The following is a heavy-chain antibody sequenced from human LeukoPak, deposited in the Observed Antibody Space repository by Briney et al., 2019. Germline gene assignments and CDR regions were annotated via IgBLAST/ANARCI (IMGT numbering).Heavy chain of an antibody. CDR3: ARTHDYGDYPTTYFDH. CDR2: IYTSGST. V-gene: IGHV4-61*02. D-gene: IGHD4-17*01. J-gene: IGHJ4*02. CDR1: GGSISSGSYY. Sequence: SQTLSLTCTVSGGSISSGSYYWSWIRQPAGKGLEWIGRIYTSGSTNYNPSLKSRVTISVDTSKNQFSLKLSSVTAADTAVYYCARTHDYGDYPTTYFDHWGQGTQVTVSS.